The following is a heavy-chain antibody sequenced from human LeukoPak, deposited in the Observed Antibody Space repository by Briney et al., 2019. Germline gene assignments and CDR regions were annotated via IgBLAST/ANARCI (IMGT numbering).Heavy chain of an antibody. D-gene: IGHD4-17*01. Sequence: GGSLRLSCAASKFTFSSYAMHWVRRAPGKGLEWVAFISFDGTTIYYADSVKGRFTISRDNSKNTMYLQMRSLRLDDTATYYCARDIDGDRYFDSWGQGTLVTVSS. J-gene: IGHJ4*02. CDR2: ISFDGTTI. CDR3: ARDIDGDRYFDS. V-gene: IGHV3-30*04. CDR1: KFTFSSYA.